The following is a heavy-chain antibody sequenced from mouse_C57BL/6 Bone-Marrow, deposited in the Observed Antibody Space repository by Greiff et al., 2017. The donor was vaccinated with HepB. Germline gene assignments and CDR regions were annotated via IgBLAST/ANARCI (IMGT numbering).Heavy chain of an antibody. CDR1: GFSLSTSGMG. CDR2: IYWDDDK. V-gene: IGHV8-12*01. Sequence: QVQLKESGPGILQSSQTLSLTCSFSGFSLSTSGMGVSWIRQPSGKGLEWLAHIYWDDDKRYNPSLKSRLTISQDTSRNQVFLKITSVDTADTATYYCARRARGYFDYWGQGTTLTVSS. D-gene: IGHD3-3*01. J-gene: IGHJ2*01. CDR3: ARRARGYFDY.